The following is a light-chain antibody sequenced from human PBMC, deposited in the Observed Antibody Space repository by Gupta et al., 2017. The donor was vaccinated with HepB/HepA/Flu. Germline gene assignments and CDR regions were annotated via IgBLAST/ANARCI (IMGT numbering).Light chain of an antibody. Sequence: DIQMTQSPSTLSASVGDRVTITCRASQSISKYLAWYQQKPGKAPKLLMYKASSLESGVPSRFSGSGSGTEFTLTISSLQPDDFATYYCQQYNSHSTFGQGTKVEMK. J-gene: IGKJ1*01. V-gene: IGKV1-5*03. CDR2: KAS. CDR3: QQYNSHST. CDR1: QSISKY.